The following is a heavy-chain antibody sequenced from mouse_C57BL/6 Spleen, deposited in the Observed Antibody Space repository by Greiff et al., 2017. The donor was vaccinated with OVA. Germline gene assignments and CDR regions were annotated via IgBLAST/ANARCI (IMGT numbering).Heavy chain of an antibody. V-gene: IGHV14-3*01. Sequence: VQLQQSVAELVRPGASVKLSCTASGFNIKNTYMHWVKQRPEQGLEWIGRIDPANGYTKYAPQFQGKATITADTSSITAYLQLSSLTSEDTAIYYWALAYYSNRAYAMDDWGQGTSVTVSS. CDR2: IDPANGYT. J-gene: IGHJ4*01. CDR1: GFNIKNTY. CDR3: ALAYYSNRAYAMDD. D-gene: IGHD2-5*01.